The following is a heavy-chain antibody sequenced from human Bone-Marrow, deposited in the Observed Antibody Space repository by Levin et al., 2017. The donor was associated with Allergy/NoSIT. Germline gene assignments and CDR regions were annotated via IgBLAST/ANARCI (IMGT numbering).Heavy chain of an antibody. CDR3: ARVRFPGYHGSGSYYNEYYFDS. CDR1: GFTVSGYY. J-gene: IGHJ4*02. CDR2: IYDAGRT. V-gene: IGHV3-53*01. Sequence: PGGSLRLSCAASGFTVSGYYLSWVRQAPGKGLEWVSTIYDAGRTYYADSVKGRFTISRDNSKDTLYLQMNSLRADDTAVYYRARVRFPGYHGSGSYYNEYYFDSWGQGTLVTVSS. D-gene: IGHD3-10*01.